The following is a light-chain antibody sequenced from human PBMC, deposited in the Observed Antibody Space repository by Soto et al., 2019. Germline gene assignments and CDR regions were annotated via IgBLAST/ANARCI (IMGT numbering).Light chain of an antibody. CDR2: EVN. J-gene: IGLJ1*01. CDR3: SSYAGSNTPYG. CDR1: SSDVGGYNY. V-gene: IGLV2-8*01. Sequence: QSVLTQPPSASGSPGQSVTISCTGTSSDVGGYNYVSWYQHHPGNAPKLMIYEVNKRTSGVPDRFSGSKSGNTASLTVSGLQAEDEADYYCSSYAGSNTPYGFGTGTKAHRP.